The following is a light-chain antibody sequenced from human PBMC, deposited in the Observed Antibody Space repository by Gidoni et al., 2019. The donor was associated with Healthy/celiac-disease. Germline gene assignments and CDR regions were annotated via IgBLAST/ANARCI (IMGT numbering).Light chain of an antibody. CDR2: AAS. Sequence: IKLTQPPSSLSAYVGDSVTITCRASQSISSYLNWYQQKPGKAPKLLIYAASSLQSGVPSRFSGSGSGTDFTLTISSLQPEDFATYYWQQSYSTPLTFGGXTKVEIK. V-gene: IGKV1-39*01. CDR3: QQSYSTPLT. J-gene: IGKJ4*01. CDR1: QSISSY.